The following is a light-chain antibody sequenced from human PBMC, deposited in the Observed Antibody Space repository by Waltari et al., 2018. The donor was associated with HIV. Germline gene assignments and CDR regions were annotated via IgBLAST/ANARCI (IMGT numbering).Light chain of an antibody. CDR2: RNN. CDR3: AAWDDSLTVVYV. J-gene: IGLJ1*01. V-gene: IGLV1-47*01. Sequence: QSVLTQPPSASGTPGQRVTISCSGSSSNIGSNYVYWYQQLPGTAPKLLIYRNNQRPAGVPDRFSGSKSGTSASLGISGLRSEDEADYYCAAWDDSLTVVYVFGTGTKVTVL. CDR1: SSNIGSNY.